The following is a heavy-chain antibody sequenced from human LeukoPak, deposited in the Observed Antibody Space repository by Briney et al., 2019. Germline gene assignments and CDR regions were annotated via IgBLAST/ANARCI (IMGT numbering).Heavy chain of an antibody. CDR1: GGSISSYY. D-gene: IGHD5-18*01. V-gene: IGHV4-59*01. CDR2: IYYSGST. J-gene: IGHJ2*01. Sequence: PSETLSHTCTVSGGSISSYYWSWFRQTPGKGPEWIGYIYYSGSTKYNPSLKSRVTISVDRSKNQFSLKLNSVTAADTAVYYCARYWGVQLWPHWYFDLWGRGSLVTVSS. CDR3: ARYWGVQLWPHWYFDL.